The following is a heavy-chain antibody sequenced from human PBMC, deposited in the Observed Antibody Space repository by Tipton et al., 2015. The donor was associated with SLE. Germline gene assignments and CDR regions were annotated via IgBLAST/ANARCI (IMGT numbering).Heavy chain of an antibody. CDR1: GFPFSSYA. J-gene: IGHJ4*02. Sequence: SLRLSCAASGFPFSSYAMSWVRQAPGKGLEWVSAISGSGDSTYYADSVKGRFSISRDNSKNTLYLQMNSLRAEDTAVYYCAKDFEMATILFDYWGQGTLVTVSS. V-gene: IGHV3-23*01. CDR3: AKDFEMATILFDY. D-gene: IGHD5-24*01. CDR2: ISGSGDST.